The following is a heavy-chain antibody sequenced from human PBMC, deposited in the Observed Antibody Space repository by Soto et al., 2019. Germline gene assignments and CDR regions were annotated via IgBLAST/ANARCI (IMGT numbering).Heavy chain of an antibody. CDR3: ARDRDGDDTSGYYYYGMDV. V-gene: IGHV4-31*03. CDR1: GGSISSGGYY. Sequence: PSETLSLTCTVSGGSISSGGYYWSWIRQHPGKGLEWIGYIYYSGSTYYNPSLKSRVTISVDTSKNQFSLKLSSVTAADTAVYYCARDRDGDDTSGYYYYGMDVWGQGTTVTVSS. CDR2: IYYSGST. J-gene: IGHJ6*02. D-gene: IGHD4-17*01.